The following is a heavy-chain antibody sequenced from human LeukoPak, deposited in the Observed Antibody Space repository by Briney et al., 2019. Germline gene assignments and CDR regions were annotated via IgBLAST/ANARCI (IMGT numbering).Heavy chain of an antibody. CDR2: IYTSGST. CDR1: GGSISSYY. Sequence: KSSETLSLTCTVSGGSISSYYWSWIRQPAGKGLEWIGRIYTSGSTNYNPSLKSRVTMSVDTSKNQFSLKLSSVTAADTAVYYCARDSRDIVVVPAAPHFDYWGQGTLFTVSS. V-gene: IGHV4-4*07. CDR3: ARDSRDIVVVPAAPHFDY. J-gene: IGHJ4*02. D-gene: IGHD2-2*01.